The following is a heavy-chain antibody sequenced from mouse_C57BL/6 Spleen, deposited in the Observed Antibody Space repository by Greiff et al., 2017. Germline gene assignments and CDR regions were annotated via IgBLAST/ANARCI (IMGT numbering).Heavy chain of an antibody. V-gene: IGHV3-6*01. D-gene: IGHD2-1*01. CDR3: ARGGGNYGDY. CDR1: GYSITSGYY. Sequence: DVKLQESGPGLVKPSQSLSLTCSVTGYSITSGYYWNWIRQFPGNKLEWMGYISYDGSNNYNPSLKNRISITRDTSKNQFFLKLNSVTTEDTATYYCARGGGNYGDYWGQGTTLTVSS. CDR2: ISYDGSN. J-gene: IGHJ2*01.